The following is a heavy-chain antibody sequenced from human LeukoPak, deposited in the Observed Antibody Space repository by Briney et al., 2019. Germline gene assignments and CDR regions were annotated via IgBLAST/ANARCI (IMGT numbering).Heavy chain of an antibody. CDR2: INPNSGGT. J-gene: IGHJ4*02. V-gene: IGHV1-2*02. Sequence: GASVKVSCKASGYTFSGYYMHWVRQAPGQGLEWMGWINPNSGGTTYAQKFQGRVTMTRDTSISTAYMELSRLRSDDTAVYYCAREGPYSSSWSYFDYWGQGTLVTVSS. CDR3: AREGPYSSSWSYFDY. D-gene: IGHD6-13*01. CDR1: GYTFSGYY.